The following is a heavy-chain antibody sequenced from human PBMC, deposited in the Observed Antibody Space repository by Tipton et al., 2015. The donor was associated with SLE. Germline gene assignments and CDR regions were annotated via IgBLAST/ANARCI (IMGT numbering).Heavy chain of an antibody. J-gene: IGHJ5*02. D-gene: IGHD6-6*01. Sequence: RSLRLSCAASGFTFESYTMHWVRLTPGKGLEWVSGISWNSVTIAYADSVKGRFTVSRDNTKNSMYLQMNSLRPEDTALYYCARERPASYSSSAGWFDPWGQGTLVTVSS. V-gene: IGHV3-9*01. CDR1: GFTFESYT. CDR2: ISWNSVTI. CDR3: ARERPASYSSSAGWFDP.